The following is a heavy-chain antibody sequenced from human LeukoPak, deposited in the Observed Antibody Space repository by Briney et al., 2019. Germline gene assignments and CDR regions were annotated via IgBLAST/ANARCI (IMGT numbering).Heavy chain of an antibody. D-gene: IGHD4-17*01. Sequence: PSETLSLTCAVYGGSFSGYYWSWIRQPPGKGQEWIGEISHSGSTNYNPSLKGRVTISVDTSKNQFSLKLSSVTAADTAVYYCARGSYTVTTSFYRVGEYFQHWGQGTLVTVSS. V-gene: IGHV4-34*01. CDR2: ISHSGST. CDR1: GGSFSGYY. CDR3: ARGSYTVTTSFYRVGEYFQH. J-gene: IGHJ1*01.